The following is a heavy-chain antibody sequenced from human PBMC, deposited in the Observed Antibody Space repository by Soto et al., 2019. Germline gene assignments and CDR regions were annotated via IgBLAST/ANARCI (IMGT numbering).Heavy chain of an antibody. D-gene: IGHD3-22*01. CDR3: ARGCSISGYYSFYYFDY. CDR1: GGSFSGYY. V-gene: IGHV4-34*01. Sequence: PSETLSLTCAVYGGSFSGYYWSWIRQPPGKGLEWIGEINHSGSTSYNPSLKSRVTISVDTSKNKFSLKLSSVTAADTAVYYCARGCSISGYYSFYYFDYWGQGTLVTVSS. CDR2: INHSGST. J-gene: IGHJ4*02.